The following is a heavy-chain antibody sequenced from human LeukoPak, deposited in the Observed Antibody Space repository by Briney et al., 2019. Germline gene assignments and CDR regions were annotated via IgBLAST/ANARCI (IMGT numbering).Heavy chain of an antibody. V-gene: IGHV3-30*18. CDR1: GFTFSDYH. D-gene: IGHD2-15*01. J-gene: IGHJ4*02. Sequence: GGSLRLSCAASGFTFSDYHMSWVRQAPGKGLEWVAVISYDGSNKYYAESVKGRFTISRDNSKNTLYLQMNSLRAEDTAVYYCAKDEGHCTGGSCYRQDYWGQGTLVTVSS. CDR3: AKDEGHCTGGSCYRQDY. CDR2: ISYDGSNK.